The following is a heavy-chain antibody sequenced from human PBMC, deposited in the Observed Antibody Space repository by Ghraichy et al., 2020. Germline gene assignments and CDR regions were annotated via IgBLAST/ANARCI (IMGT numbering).Heavy chain of an antibody. CDR2: IYYRGST. D-gene: IGHD3-3*01. CDR3: AREYDYDFWSGYNNYFDY. CDR1: GGSVSSDNYY. V-gene: IGHV4-61*01. Sequence: SEPLSLTCTVSGGSVSSDNYYWSWIRQPPGKGLEWIGYIYYRGSTNYNPSLKGRVTISVDTSKNQFSLKLSSVTAADTAVYYCAREYDYDFWSGYNNYFDYWGQGTLVTVSS. J-gene: IGHJ4*02.